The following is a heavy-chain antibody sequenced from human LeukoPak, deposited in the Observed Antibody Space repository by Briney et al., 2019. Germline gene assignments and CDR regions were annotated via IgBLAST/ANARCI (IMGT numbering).Heavy chain of an antibody. D-gene: IGHD3-22*01. J-gene: IGHJ4*02. V-gene: IGHV3-23*01. CDR1: GFTFSSYA. CDR2: ISGTGGRT. Sequence: GGSLRLSCAASGFTFSSYAMSWVRQAPGKGLEWVSAISGTGGRTYYADSVKGRFTISRDNAKNSLYLQMNSLRDEDTAVYYCARDIRPADYYDSSGYWDYWGQGTLVTVSS. CDR3: ARDIRPADYYDSSGYWDY.